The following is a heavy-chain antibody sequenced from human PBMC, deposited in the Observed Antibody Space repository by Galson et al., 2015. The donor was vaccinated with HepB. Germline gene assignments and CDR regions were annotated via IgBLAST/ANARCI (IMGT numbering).Heavy chain of an antibody. D-gene: IGHD4-17*01. Sequence: SVKVSCKASGYTFTSYAMNWVRQAPGQGLEWMGWINTNTGNPTYAQGLTGRFVFSLDTSVSTAYLQINSLKAEDTAVYYCAREEIYGDYGIYFDYWGQGTLVTVSS. J-gene: IGHJ4*02. V-gene: IGHV7-4-1*02. CDR1: GYTFTSYA. CDR2: INTNTGNP. CDR3: AREEIYGDYGIYFDY.